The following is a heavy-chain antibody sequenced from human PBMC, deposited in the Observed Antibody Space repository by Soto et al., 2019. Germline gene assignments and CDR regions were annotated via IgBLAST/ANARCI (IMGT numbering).Heavy chain of an antibody. J-gene: IGHJ6*04. V-gene: IGHV6-1*01. CDR1: VGSVSSNSAA. CDR2: TYYRXKWYN. Sequence: PXXTLSLTCAISVGSVSSNSAAWTWIRQSPSRGLEWLGXTYYRXKWYNDYAISXXSRLTINXXKSKNQLSMQLNSVTPEDTAVYYCARDQGANNVWGKGTTVTVSS. CDR3: ARDQGANNV.